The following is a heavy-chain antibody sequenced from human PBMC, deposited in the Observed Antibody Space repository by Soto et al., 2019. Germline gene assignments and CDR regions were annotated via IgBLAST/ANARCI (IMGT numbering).Heavy chain of an antibody. CDR1: GFTFSDYY. CDR2: ISSSGSTI. D-gene: IGHD5-12*01. V-gene: IGHV3-11*01. CDR3: ARDLRDGYNYGPYYYYGMDV. Sequence: TGGSLRLSCAASGFTFSDYYMSWIRQAPGKGLEWVSYISSSGSTIYYADSVKGRFTISRDNAKNSLYLQMNSLRAEDTAVYYCARDLRDGYNYGPYYYYGMDVWGQGTTVTVSS. J-gene: IGHJ6*02.